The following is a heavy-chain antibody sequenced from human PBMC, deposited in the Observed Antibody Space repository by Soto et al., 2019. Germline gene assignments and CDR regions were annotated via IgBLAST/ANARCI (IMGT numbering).Heavy chain of an antibody. V-gene: IGHV3-30*18. CDR2: ISYDGSNK. CDR3: AKVAPVVVVAATPDYGMDV. J-gene: IGHJ6*02. Sequence: GGSLRLSCAASGFTFSSYGMHWVRQAPGKGLEWVAVISYDGSNKYYADSVKGRFTISRDNSKNTLYLQMNSLRAEDTAVYYCAKVAPVVVVAATPDYGMDVWGQGTTVTVSS. CDR1: GFTFSSYG. D-gene: IGHD2-15*01.